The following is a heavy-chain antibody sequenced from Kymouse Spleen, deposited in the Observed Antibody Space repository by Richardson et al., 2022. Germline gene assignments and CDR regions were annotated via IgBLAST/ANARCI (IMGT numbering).Heavy chain of an antibody. J-gene: IGHJ5*02. D-gene: IGHD4-11,IGHD4-11*01. Sequence: EVQLVESGGGLVQPGGSLRLSCAASGFTFSSYSMNWVRQAPGKGLEWVSYISSSSSTIYYADSVKGRFTISRDNAKNSLYLQMNSLRDEDTAVYYCARVDDYSNYDWFDPWGQGTLVTVSS. CDR3: ARVDDYSNYDWFDP. V-gene: IGHV3-48*02. CDR1: GFTFSSYS. CDR2: ISSSSSTI.